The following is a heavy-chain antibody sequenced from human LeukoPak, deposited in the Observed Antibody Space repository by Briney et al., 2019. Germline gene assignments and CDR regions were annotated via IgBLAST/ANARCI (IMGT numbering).Heavy chain of an antibody. D-gene: IGHD2-2*01. CDR1: GGSISSHY. CDR3: ASSPYCSSTSCRSFDP. Sequence: SETLSLTCTVSGGSISSHYWSWIRQPPGKGLEWIGYIYYSGSTNYNPSLKSRVTISVDTSKNQFSLKLSSVTAADTAVYYCASSPYCSSTSCRSFDPWGQGTLVTVSS. CDR2: IYYSGST. J-gene: IGHJ5*02. V-gene: IGHV4-59*11.